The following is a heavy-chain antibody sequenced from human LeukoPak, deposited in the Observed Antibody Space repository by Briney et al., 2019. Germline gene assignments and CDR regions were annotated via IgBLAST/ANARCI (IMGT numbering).Heavy chain of an antibody. CDR2: IYYSGST. V-gene: IGHV4-59*01. J-gene: IGHJ5*02. CDR3: ATYRGHAAMVLGANWFDP. Sequence: PSETLSLTCTVSGGSISSYYWSWIRQPPGKGLEWIGYIYYSGSTNYSPSLKSRVTISVDTSKNQFSLKLSSVTAADTAVYYCATYRGHAAMVLGANWFDPWGQGTLVTVSS. D-gene: IGHD5-18*01. CDR1: GGSISSYY.